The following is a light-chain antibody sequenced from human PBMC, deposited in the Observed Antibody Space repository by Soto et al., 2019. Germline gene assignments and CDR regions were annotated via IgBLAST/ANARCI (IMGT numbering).Light chain of an antibody. Sequence: QSVLTQPPSVSGAPGQRVTISCTGSSSNIGAGYDVHWYQQLPGTAPKLLIYGNSNRPSGVPDRFSGSKSGTSASLAITGLQAEDEADYYCQSYDSSNYVFGTGTKLTV. CDR1: SSNIGAGYD. V-gene: IGLV1-40*01. CDR2: GNS. CDR3: QSYDSSNYV. J-gene: IGLJ1*01.